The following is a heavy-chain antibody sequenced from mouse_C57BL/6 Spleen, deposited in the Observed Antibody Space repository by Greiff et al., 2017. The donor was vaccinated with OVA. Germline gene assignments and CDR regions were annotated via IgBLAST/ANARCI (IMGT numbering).Heavy chain of an antibody. V-gene: IGHV3-6*01. J-gene: IGHJ3*01. CDR1: GYSITSGYY. CDR3: ARDYH. Sequence: VQLQQSGPGLVKPSQSLSLTCSVTGYSITSGYYWNWIRQFPGNKLEWMGYISYDGSNNYNPSLKNRISITRDTSKNQFFLKLNSVTTEDTATYYCARDYHWGQGTLVTVSA. CDR2: ISYDGSN.